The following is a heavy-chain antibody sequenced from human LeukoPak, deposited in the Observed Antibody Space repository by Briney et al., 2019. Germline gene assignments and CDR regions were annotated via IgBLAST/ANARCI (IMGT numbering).Heavy chain of an antibody. J-gene: IGHJ5*02. D-gene: IGHD6-13*01. CDR3: ANNRIAARGWNWFDP. Sequence: SVKVSCKASGGTFSSYAISWVRQAPGQGLEWMGGIIPIFGTANYAQKFQGRVTITTDESTSTAYMELSSLRSEDTAVYYCANNRIAARGWNWFDPWGQGTLVTVSS. V-gene: IGHV1-69*05. CDR2: IIPIFGTA. CDR1: GGTFSSYA.